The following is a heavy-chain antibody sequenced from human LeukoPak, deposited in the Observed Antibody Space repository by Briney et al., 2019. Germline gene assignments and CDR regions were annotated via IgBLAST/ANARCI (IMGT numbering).Heavy chain of an antibody. Sequence: GGSLRLSCSVSGFTFSSYGISWGRQAPGKGLEWVANIKQDGSEKYSVDSVKCRFTISRDNTKSSLYLQMNRLRAAETGVYYCARDRKSTRIEGGKDVWGNGTTVTASS. CDR2: IKQDGSEK. CDR1: GFTFSSYG. CDR3: ARDRKSTRIEGGKDV. D-gene: IGHD1-26*01. J-gene: IGHJ6*04. V-gene: IGHV3-7*03.